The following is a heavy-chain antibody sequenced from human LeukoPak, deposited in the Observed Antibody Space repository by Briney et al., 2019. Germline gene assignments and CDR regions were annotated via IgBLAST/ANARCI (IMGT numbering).Heavy chain of an antibody. V-gene: IGHV3-74*01. J-gene: IGHJ4*02. CDR2: INSDGSST. CDR3: AKDIQQLEGGDY. D-gene: IGHD6-13*01. CDR1: GFTFSSSW. Sequence: GGSLRLSCAASGFTFSSSWMHWVRQAPGKGLVWVSRINSDGSSTNYADSVKGRFTISRDNSKNTLYLQMNSLRAEDTAVYYCAKDIQQLEGGDYWGQGTLVTVSS.